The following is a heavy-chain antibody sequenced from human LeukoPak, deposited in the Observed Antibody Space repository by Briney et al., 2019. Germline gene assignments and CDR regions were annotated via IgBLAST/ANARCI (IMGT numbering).Heavy chain of an antibody. CDR3: ASLSTEGY. V-gene: IGHV4-30-4*01. J-gene: IGHJ4*02. Sequence: KASETLSLTCTVSGGSISSGDYYWSWIRQPPGKGLGWIGYIYYSGSTYYNPSLKSRVTISVDTSKNQFSLKLSSVTAADTAVYYCASLSTEGYWGQGTLVTVSS. CDR1: GGSISSGDYY. CDR2: IYYSGST.